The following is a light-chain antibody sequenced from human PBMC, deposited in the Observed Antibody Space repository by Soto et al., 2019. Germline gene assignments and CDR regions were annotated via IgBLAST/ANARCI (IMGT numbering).Light chain of an antibody. CDR3: GTWDSGLSYGI. J-gene: IGLJ2*01. CDR2: DSN. V-gene: IGLV1-51*01. CDR1: SSNIGESF. Sequence: QSVLTQPPSVSAAPGQKVTISCSGSSSNIGESFVSWYQQLPGTAPKLLIYDSNKRPSGIPDRFSGSQSGTSATLAITGLQTGDEADYYCGTWDSGLSYGIFGGGTKLTVL.